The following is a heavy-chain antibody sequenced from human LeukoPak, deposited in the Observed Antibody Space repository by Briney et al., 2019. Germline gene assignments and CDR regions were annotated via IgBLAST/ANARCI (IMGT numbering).Heavy chain of an antibody. CDR2: ISDSGIT. Sequence: SETLSLTCTVSGDSVSSGYWTWIRQLPGKGLEWIAYISDSGITDYNPSLKSRLTISVDTSNNKFSLNLHSVTAADTAVYYCAGRGHRYSRDWGQGILVTVSS. V-gene: IGHV4-4*09. CDR3: AGRGHRYSRD. CDR1: GDSVSSGY. J-gene: IGHJ1*01. D-gene: IGHD2-15*01.